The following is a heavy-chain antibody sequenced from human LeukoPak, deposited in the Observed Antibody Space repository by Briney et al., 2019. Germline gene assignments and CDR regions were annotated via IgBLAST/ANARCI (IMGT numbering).Heavy chain of an antibody. Sequence: PSETLSLTCAVSGGSISSGGYSWSWIRQPPGKGLEWIGYIYHSGSTYYNPSLKSRVTISVDRSKNQFSLKLSSVTAADTAVYYCARGRSGYYESMLFDIWGQGTMVTVSS. V-gene: IGHV4-30-2*01. J-gene: IGHJ3*02. D-gene: IGHD3-22*01. CDR3: ARGRSGYYESMLFDI. CDR2: IYHSGST. CDR1: GGSISSGGYS.